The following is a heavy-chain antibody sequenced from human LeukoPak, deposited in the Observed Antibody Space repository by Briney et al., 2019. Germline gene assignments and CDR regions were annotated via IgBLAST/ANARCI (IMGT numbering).Heavy chain of an antibody. CDR1: GGSFSGYY. D-gene: IGHD1-26*01. J-gene: IGHJ4*02. CDR3: ARGIVGAELDY. Sequence: KASETLSLTCAVYGGSFSGYYWSWIRQPPGKGLEWIGEINHSGSTNYNPSLKSRVTISVDTSKNQFSLKLSSVTAADTAVYYCARGIVGAELDYWGQGTLVTVSS. CDR2: INHSGST. V-gene: IGHV4-34*01.